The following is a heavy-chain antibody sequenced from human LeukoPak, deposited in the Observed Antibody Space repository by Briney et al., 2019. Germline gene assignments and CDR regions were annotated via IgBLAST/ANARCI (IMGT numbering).Heavy chain of an antibody. V-gene: IGHV3-11*01. Sequence: GGSLRLSCAASGFTFSDHYMSWIRQTPGKGLEWVSYIYNSASNTYYADSVEGRFTISRDNAKNVLYLQMNNLRVEDTAVYYCARGHYGLDVWGQGTTVTVSS. J-gene: IGHJ6*02. CDR1: GFTFSDHY. CDR2: IYNSASNT. CDR3: ARGHYGLDV.